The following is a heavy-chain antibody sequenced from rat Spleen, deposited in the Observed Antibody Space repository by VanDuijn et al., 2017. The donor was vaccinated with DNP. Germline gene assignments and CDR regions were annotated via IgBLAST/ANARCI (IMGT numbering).Heavy chain of an antibody. Sequence: EVQLVESGGDLVQPGRSLKLSCVASGFTFNNSWMTWIRQVPGKGLEWVASITSSDGSTYYPDSVKGRFTISRDNAKSTLYLQMNSLRSEDMATYYCARLGGSPFDYWGQGVMVTVSS. CDR1: GFTFNNSW. CDR2: ITSSDGST. V-gene: IGHV5-31*01. J-gene: IGHJ2*01. CDR3: ARLGGSPFDY. D-gene: IGHD5-1*01.